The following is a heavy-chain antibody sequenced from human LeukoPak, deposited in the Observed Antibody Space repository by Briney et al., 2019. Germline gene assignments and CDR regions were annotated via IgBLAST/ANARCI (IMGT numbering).Heavy chain of an antibody. Sequence: ASVKVSCMASGYTFTGYYMHWVRQAPGQGLEWMGWINPNSGGTNYAQKFQGRVTMTRDTSISTAYMELSRLRSDDTAVYYCARDRPQRVTTDDAFDIWGQGTMVTVSS. CDR1: GYTFTGYY. CDR2: INPNSGGT. CDR3: ARDRPQRVTTDDAFDI. J-gene: IGHJ3*02. V-gene: IGHV1-2*02. D-gene: IGHD4-11*01.